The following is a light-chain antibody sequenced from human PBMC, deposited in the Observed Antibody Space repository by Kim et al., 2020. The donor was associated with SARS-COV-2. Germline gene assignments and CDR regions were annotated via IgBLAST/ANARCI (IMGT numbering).Light chain of an antibody. J-gene: IGKJ4*01. CDR1: QSTNNY. Sequence: DIQLTQSPSSLSASVGDRVTITCRASQSTNNYLNWYQNKPGKAPKLLIYGASHLQSGVPSRFSGSGSGTDFTLTISSLQPDDFASYYCQQRVTFGGGTKVDIK. V-gene: IGKV1-39*01. CDR2: GAS. CDR3: QQRVT.